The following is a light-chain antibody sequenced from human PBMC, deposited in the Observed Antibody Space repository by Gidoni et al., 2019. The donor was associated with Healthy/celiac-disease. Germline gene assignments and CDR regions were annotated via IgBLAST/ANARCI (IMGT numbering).Light chain of an antibody. V-gene: IGKV1-39*01. J-gene: IGKJ2*01. CDR3: QQCDSTPMYT. CDR1: QSISSY. CDR2: AAS. Sequence: DIQMTPSPSSLSASVGDRVTTTCRASQSISSYLNWYQQKPGKAPKLLIYAASSLHSGVPSRFSGSGSGTDFTLTISSLQPEDFATYYCQQCDSTPMYTFGQGTKLEIK.